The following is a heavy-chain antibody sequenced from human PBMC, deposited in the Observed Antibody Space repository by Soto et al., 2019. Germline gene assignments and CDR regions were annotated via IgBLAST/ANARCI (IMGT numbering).Heavy chain of an antibody. D-gene: IGHD3-3*01. J-gene: IGHJ4*02. CDR1: GDSVSSNLAA. CDR3: VRDGDGSGRTDFQY. V-gene: IGHV6-1*01. Sequence: PSQTLSLTCAISGDSVSSNLAAWNWIRQSPSRGLEWLGRTYYRSKWFNEYALSLKSRISINADTSKNQFSVQLSSVTLEDTAVYYCVRDGDGSGRTDFQYWGQGTLVTVSS. CDR2: TYYRSKWFN.